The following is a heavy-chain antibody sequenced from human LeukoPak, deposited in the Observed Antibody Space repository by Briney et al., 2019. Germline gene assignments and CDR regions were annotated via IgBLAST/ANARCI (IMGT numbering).Heavy chain of an antibody. CDR1: GFTFSSYS. CDR3: ARRGDANWFDP. V-gene: IGHV3-21*01. Sequence: GGSLRLSCAASGFTFSSYSMNWVRQAPGKGLEWASSISSSSSYIYYADSVKGRFTISRDNAKNSLYLQMNSLRAEDTAVYYCARRGDANWFDPWGQGTLVTVSS. CDR2: ISSSSSYI. D-gene: IGHD2-21*02. J-gene: IGHJ5*02.